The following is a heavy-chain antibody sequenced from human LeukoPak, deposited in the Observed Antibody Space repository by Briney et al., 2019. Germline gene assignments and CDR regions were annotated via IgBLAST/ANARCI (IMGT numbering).Heavy chain of an antibody. J-gene: IGHJ6*03. CDR1: GFTFSNAW. V-gene: IGHV3-15*01. CDR2: IKSKTDGGTT. Sequence: PGGSLRLSCAASGFTFSNAWMSWVRQAPGKGLEWVGRIKSKTDGGTTDYAAPMKGRFTISRDDSKNTLYLQMNSLKTEDTAVYYCTTSVYAYLYYYYMDVWGKGTTVTISS. CDR3: TTSVYAYLYYYYMDV. D-gene: IGHD2/OR15-2a*01.